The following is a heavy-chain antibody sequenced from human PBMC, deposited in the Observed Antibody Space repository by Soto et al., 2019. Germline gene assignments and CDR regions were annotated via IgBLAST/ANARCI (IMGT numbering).Heavy chain of an antibody. Sequence: PGGSLRLSCAASGFTFSSYWMSWVRQAPGKGLEWVSAISGSGGSTYYADAVKGRFTISRDNSKNTLYLQMNSLRAEDTAVYYCAKDRGEMIPLGWFDPWGQGTLVTVSS. CDR3: AKDRGEMIPLGWFDP. D-gene: IGHD3-10*01. CDR1: GFTFSSYW. CDR2: ISGSGGST. V-gene: IGHV3-23*01. J-gene: IGHJ5*02.